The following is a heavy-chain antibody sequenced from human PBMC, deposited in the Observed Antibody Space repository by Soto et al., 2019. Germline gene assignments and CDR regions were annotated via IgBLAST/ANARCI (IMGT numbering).Heavy chain of an antibody. V-gene: IGHV3-9*01. Sequence: GWSLILSCAASGFTFDDYAMHWVRQAPGKGLEWVSGISWNSGSIGYADSVKGRFTISRDNAKNSLYLQMNSLRAGDTALYYCAKELAAAATDDLFERWGQGKMVTVS. J-gene: IGHJ3*01. CDR1: GFTFDDYA. CDR2: ISWNSGSI. D-gene: IGHD6-13*01. CDR3: AKELAAAATDDLFER.